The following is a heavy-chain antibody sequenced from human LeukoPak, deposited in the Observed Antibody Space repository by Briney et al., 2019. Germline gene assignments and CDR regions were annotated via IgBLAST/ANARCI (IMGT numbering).Heavy chain of an antibody. CDR3: AKWGDYDVLTGYYVSDY. CDR1: GFTFSNYA. CDR2: ITGSGGNT. D-gene: IGHD3-9*01. V-gene: IGHV3-23*01. J-gene: IGHJ4*02. Sequence: GASLRLSCAASGFTFSNYAMSWVRQAPGKGVEWVSAITGSGGNTYYADSVKGRFTISRDNSKNTLYLQMNSLRAEDTAVYYCAKWGDYDVLTGYYVSDYWGQGTLVTDSS.